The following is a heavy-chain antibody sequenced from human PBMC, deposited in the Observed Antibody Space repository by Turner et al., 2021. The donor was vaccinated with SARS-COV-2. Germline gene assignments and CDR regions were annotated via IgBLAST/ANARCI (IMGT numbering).Heavy chain of an antibody. D-gene: IGHD1-26*01. V-gene: IGHV3-48*01. Sequence: EVHLVESGGGLVQPGGSLRLSCAASGFPFSAYSMNWFRQAPGKGLEWVSYISHSSSTLYYADSVKGRFTISRDNAKNSLYLQMNSLRAEDTAVYYCARIVRASKTDHWGQGTLVTVSS. CDR1: GFPFSAYS. CDR3: ARIVRASKTDH. J-gene: IGHJ4*02. CDR2: ISHSSSTL.